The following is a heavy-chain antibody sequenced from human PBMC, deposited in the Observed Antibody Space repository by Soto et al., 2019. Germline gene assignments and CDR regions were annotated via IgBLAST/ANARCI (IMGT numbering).Heavy chain of an antibody. CDR1: GDSVSSNSAA. D-gene: IGHD3-10*01. CDR2: TYYRSKWYN. Sequence: SQTLSLPCAISGDSVSSNSAAWNWLRQSPSRGLEWLGRTYYRSKWYNDYVVSVKSRITINPDTSKNQFSLQLNSVTPEDTAVYYCARERGVLSEAFDTWGQGTGVTVS. CDR3: ARERGVLSEAFDT. V-gene: IGHV6-1*01. J-gene: IGHJ3*02.